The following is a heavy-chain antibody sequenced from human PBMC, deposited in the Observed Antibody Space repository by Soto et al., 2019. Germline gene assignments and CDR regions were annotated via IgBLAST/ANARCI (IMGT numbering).Heavy chain of an antibody. V-gene: IGHV4-34*01. D-gene: IGHD5-12*01. CDR3: ARGSGGYVRVRFDY. CDR1: GGSFSGYY. Sequence: QVQLHQWGAGLLKPSETLSLTCAVYGGSFSGYYWSWIRQPPGKGLEWIGEINHSGSTNYNPSLKRRVTISVDTSKNQFSLKLSSVTAADTAVYYCARGSGGYVRVRFDYWGQGTLVTFAS. J-gene: IGHJ4*02. CDR2: INHSGST.